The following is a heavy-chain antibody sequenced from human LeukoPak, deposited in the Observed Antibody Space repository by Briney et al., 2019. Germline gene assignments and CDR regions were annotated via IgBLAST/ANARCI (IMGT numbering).Heavy chain of an antibody. CDR2: INHSGST. J-gene: IGHJ3*02. CDR1: GGSFSGYY. CDR3: ARRYKYSGSYSRAFDI. V-gene: IGHV4-34*01. D-gene: IGHD1-26*01. Sequence: SETLSLTCAVYGGSFSGYYWSWIRQPPGKGLEWIGEINHSGSTNYNPSLKSRVTISVDTSKNQFSLKLSSVTAADTAVYYCARRYKYSGSYSRAFDIWGQGTMVTVSS.